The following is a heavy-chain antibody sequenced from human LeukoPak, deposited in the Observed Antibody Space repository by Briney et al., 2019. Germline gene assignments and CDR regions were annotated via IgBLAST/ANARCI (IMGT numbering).Heavy chain of an antibody. CDR1: GGSISDYY. V-gene: IGHV4-59*01. CDR2: SHSSGDT. D-gene: IGHD3-10*01. Sequence: SETLSLTCTISGGSISDYYWGWIRQPPGKGLAWIGYSHSSGDTNYNSSLKSRVTISLDTSKNDFSLRLSSVTAADTAVYYCARDSGTTGEVKFDPWGQGTLVTVSS. J-gene: IGHJ5*02. CDR3: ARDSGTTGEVKFDP.